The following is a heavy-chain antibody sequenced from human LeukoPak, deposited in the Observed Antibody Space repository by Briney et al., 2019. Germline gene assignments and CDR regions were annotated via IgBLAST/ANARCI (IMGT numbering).Heavy chain of an antibody. J-gene: IGHJ4*02. Sequence: PGGSLRLSCATSGFTFSRYAMSWVRQAPGKGLEWVSGLHADSGMTYYADSVKGRFTISRDNSKNTLYSQMNNLRAEDTALYYCVKDFLHGPHIEPVGSVGPFDYWGQGTLVTVSS. CDR2: LHADSGMT. CDR1: GFTFSRYA. V-gene: IGHV3-23*01. D-gene: IGHD2-2*01. CDR3: VKDFLHGPHIEPVGSVGPFDY.